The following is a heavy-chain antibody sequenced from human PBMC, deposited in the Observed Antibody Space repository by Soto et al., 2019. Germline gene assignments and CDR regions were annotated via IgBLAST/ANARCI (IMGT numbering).Heavy chain of an antibody. CDR3: ASAVANTRNGLDI. CDR2: ISSDGSVA. V-gene: IGHV3-74*01. CDR1: GFTLSNHW. D-gene: IGHD5-12*01. Sequence: PGGSLRLSCAASGFTLSNHWIHWVRQAPGKGLVWVSRISSDGSVATYADSVKGRFTISRDNAKNTLYLQMNSLRAEDTAVYYCASAVANTRNGLDIWGQGTXVTVSS. J-gene: IGHJ3*02.